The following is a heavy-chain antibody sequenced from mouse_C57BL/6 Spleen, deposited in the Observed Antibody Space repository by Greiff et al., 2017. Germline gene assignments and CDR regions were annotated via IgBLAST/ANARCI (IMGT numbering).Heavy chain of an antibody. J-gene: IGHJ2*01. Sequence: VQLQQSGGGLVKPGGSLKLSCAASGFTFSDYGMHWVRQAPEKGLEWVAYISSGSSTIYYADTVKGRFTISRDNAKNTLFLQMTILRSEDTAMYYCARGVPHYFDYWGQGTTLTVSS. D-gene: IGHD2-14*01. CDR2: ISSGSSTI. CDR3: ARGVPHYFDY. V-gene: IGHV5-17*01. CDR1: GFTFSDYG.